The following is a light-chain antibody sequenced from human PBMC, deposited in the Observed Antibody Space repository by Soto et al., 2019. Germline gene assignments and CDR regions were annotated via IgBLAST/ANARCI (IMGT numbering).Light chain of an antibody. CDR1: QGIGET. V-gene: IGKV3-15*01. Sequence: EVVLTQSPATLSVSPGEGVNLSCRASQGIGETLAWYQHKPGQTPRLLIYDTSARATGVPARFSGSRSGPEFTLTINSLQSEDFAIYYCQRYNNWPLTFGGGTKVESK. CDR2: DTS. J-gene: IGKJ4*01. CDR3: QRYNNWPLT.